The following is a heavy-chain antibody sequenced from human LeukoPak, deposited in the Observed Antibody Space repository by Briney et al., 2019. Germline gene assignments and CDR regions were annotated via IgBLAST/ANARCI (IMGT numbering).Heavy chain of an antibody. CDR3: ARGFDYYDSSGIDY. D-gene: IGHD3-22*01. Sequence: ASVKVSCKASGYTFTSYYMHWVRQAPGQGLEWMGWMNPNSGDTGYAQKFQGRITVTRNTSISTAYMELSGLRSEDTAVYYCARGFDYYDSSGIDYWGQGTLVTVSS. V-gene: IGHV1-8*02. CDR1: GYTFTSYY. J-gene: IGHJ4*02. CDR2: MNPNSGDT.